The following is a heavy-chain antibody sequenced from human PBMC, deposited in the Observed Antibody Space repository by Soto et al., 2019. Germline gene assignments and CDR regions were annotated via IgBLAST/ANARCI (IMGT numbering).Heavy chain of an antibody. V-gene: IGHV4-59*01. CDR2: IYYSGST. D-gene: IGHD3-3*01. CDR1: GGSISSYY. Sequence: PSETLSLTCTVSGGSISSYYWSWIRQPPGKGLEWIGYIYYSGSTNYNPSLKSRVTISVDTSKNQFSLKLSSVTAADTAVYYCARERGGHITIFGVARGYAFDIWGQGTMVTVSS. CDR3: ARERGGHITIFGVARGYAFDI. J-gene: IGHJ3*02.